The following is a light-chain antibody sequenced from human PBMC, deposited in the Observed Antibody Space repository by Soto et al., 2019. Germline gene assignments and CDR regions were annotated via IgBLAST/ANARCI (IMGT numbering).Light chain of an antibody. CDR2: GAS. CDR1: QTVTSGY. CDR3: QQYGSSPWT. V-gene: IGKV3-20*01. Sequence: ESVLTQSPGTLSLSPGERATLSCRASQTVTSGYLAWYQQKPGQAPRLLIYGASSRATGIPDRFSGSGSGTDFTLTISRLEPEDSAVYYCQQYGSSPWTFGQGTKVEIK. J-gene: IGKJ1*01.